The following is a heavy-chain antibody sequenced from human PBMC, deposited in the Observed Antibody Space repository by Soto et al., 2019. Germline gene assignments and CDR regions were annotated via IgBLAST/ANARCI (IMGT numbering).Heavy chain of an antibody. CDR3: ASSVNLAGGSCYFDY. CDR2: IIPIFGTA. D-gene: IGHD1-26*01. CDR1: GGTFSSYA. Sequence: QVQLVQSGAEVKKPGSSVKVSCKASGGTFSSYAISWVRQAPGQGLEWMGGIIPIFGTANYAQKFQGRVTITADESTRTAYMELSSLRSEDTAVYYCASSVNLAGGSCYFDYWGQGTLVTVSS. J-gene: IGHJ4*02. V-gene: IGHV1-69*01.